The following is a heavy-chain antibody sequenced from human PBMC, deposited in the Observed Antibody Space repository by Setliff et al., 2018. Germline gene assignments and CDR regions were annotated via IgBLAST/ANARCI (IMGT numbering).Heavy chain of an antibody. Sequence: PSETLSLTCTVSGDSIISGRHYWSWIRQSPEKGLEWLGYIYKTENSYYKPSLKSRLTISVDASNSQFSLNLTSVNPADAAVYYCARDTHGSGSFDNWGQGILVTVSS. CDR2: IYKTENS. V-gene: IGHV4-30-4*01. D-gene: IGHD3-10*01. CDR3: ARDTHGSGSFDN. J-gene: IGHJ4*02. CDR1: GDSIISGRHY.